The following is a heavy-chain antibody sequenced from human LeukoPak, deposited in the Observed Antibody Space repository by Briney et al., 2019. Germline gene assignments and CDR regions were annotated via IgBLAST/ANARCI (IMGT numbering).Heavy chain of an antibody. V-gene: IGHV4-4*07. Sequence: PSETLSLTCTVSGGFISSYYWSWIRQPAGKGLEWIGRIYTSGSTNYNPSLKSRVTMSVDTSKNQFSLKLSSVTAADTAVYYCARDLYYYDSSGPYNWFDPWGQGTLVTVSS. J-gene: IGHJ5*02. D-gene: IGHD3-22*01. CDR1: GGFISSYY. CDR2: IYTSGST. CDR3: ARDLYYYDSSGPYNWFDP.